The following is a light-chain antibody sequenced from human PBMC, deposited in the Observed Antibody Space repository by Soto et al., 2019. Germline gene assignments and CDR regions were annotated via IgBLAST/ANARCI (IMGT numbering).Light chain of an antibody. CDR1: NSNIGSYY. V-gene: IGLV1-47*01. CDR2: RNN. CDR3: AAWDDSLSGHVV. J-gene: IGLJ2*01. Sequence: QLVLTQPPSASGTPGQRVTISCSGSNSNIGSYYVYWYQHLPGTAPKLLIYRNNQRPSGVPDRFSGSKSGTSASLAISGLRSEDEADYYCAAWDDSLSGHVVFGGGTQLTVL.